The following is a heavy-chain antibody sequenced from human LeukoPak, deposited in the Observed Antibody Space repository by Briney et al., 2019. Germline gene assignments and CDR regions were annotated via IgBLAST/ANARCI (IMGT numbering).Heavy chain of an antibody. Sequence: ASVKVSCKASGYTFTSYGISWVRQAPGQGLEWMGWISAYNGNTNYAQKLQGRVTMTTDTSTSTAYMELRSLRSDDTAVYYCARDGDFNYYYYGMDVWGQGTTATVSS. CDR2: ISAYNGNT. CDR1: GYTFTSYG. V-gene: IGHV1-18*01. J-gene: IGHJ6*02. CDR3: ARDGDFNYYYYGMDV. D-gene: IGHD3-3*01.